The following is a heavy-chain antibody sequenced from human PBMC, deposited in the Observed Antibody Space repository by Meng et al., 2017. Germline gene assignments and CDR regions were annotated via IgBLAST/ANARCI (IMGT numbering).Heavy chain of an antibody. J-gene: IGHJ4*02. CDR1: GFTFSDYY. D-gene: IGHD6-13*01. CDR2: ITSSASTI. Sequence: QVQLVESGGGLVKPGGAVRHSCAASGFTFSDYYMSWIRQAPGKGLEWVSYITSSASTIHYADSVKGRFTISRDNAKNSLYLQMNSLRAEDTAVYYCARVMGSYSSDYWGPGTLVTVSS. V-gene: IGHV3-11*01. CDR3: ARVMGSYSSDY.